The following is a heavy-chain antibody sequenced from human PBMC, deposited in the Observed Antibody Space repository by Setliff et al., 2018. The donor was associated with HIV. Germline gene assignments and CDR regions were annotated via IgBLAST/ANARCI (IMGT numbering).Heavy chain of an antibody. V-gene: IGHV4-4*02. CDR1: RGSISTTNW. CDR2: IHHSGST. CDR3: AARNSGNPTRHFDY. Sequence: PSETLSLTCAVSRGSISTTNWWSWVRQSPGKGLEWIGEIHHSGSTFYNPSLRSRVTISVDTSQDQFSLRLTSVTAADTAVYYCAARNSGNPTRHFDYWGQGTLVTVSS. D-gene: IGHD3-10*01. J-gene: IGHJ4*02.